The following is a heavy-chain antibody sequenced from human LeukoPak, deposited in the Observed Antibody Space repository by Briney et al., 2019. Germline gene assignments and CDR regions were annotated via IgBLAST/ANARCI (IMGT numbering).Heavy chain of an antibody. D-gene: IGHD3-10*01. CDR3: ARDHPTYYYGSGTNV. CDR2: ISSSSSYI. CDR1: GFTFNTYT. Sequence: GGSLRLSCAASGFTFNTYTMNWVRQAPGKGLEWVSSISSSSSYIYYADSVKGRFTISRDNAKNSLYLQMNSLRAEDTAVYYCARDHPTYYYGSGTNVWGQGTTVTVSS. V-gene: IGHV3-21*01. J-gene: IGHJ6*02.